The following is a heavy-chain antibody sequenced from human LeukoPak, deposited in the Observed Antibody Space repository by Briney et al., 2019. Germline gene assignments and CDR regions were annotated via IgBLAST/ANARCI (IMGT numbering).Heavy chain of an antibody. D-gene: IGHD5-12*01. V-gene: IGHV4-4*07. Sequence: SETLSLTCTVWGGSISSYYWSWIRQPAGKGLEWIGRAYTSGVTNYNPSLKSRVTMSVDTSKSQFSLNLSSVTAADTAVYYCARGGDSGYDYWGQGTLVTVSS. CDR3: ARGGDSGYDY. J-gene: IGHJ4*02. CDR1: GGSISSYY. CDR2: AYTSGVT.